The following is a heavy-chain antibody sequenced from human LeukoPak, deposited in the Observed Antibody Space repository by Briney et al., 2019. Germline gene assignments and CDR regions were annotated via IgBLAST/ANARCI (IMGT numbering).Heavy chain of an antibody. Sequence: GRSLRLSCAASGFTFDDYAMHWVRQAPGKGLEWVSGISWNSGSIGYADSVKGRFTISRDNAKNSLYLQMNSLRAEDMALYYCAKDHYDSSGHGNYFDYWGQGTLVTVSS. CDR1: GFTFDDYA. D-gene: IGHD3-22*01. CDR2: ISWNSGSI. J-gene: IGHJ4*02. V-gene: IGHV3-9*03. CDR3: AKDHYDSSGHGNYFDY.